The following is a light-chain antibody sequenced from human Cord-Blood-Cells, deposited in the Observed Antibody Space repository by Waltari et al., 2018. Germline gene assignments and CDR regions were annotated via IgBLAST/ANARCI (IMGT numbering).Light chain of an antibody. CDR1: QGISSY. CDR3: LQLNSYPYT. CDR2: AAS. Sequence: QLTQSPSPLCASVGDRVPLTCRASQGISSYLPWYQQKTGKAPKLLTYAASTLQSGVPSRFSGSGSGTDFTLTISSLQPEDFATYYCLQLNSYPYTFGQGTKLEIK. V-gene: IGKV1-9*01. J-gene: IGKJ2*01.